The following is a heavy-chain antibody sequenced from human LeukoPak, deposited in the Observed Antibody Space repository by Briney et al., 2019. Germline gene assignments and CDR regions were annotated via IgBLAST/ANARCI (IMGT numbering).Heavy chain of an antibody. D-gene: IGHD3-3*01. V-gene: IGHV3-23*01. CDR1: GFSFSSYA. CDR2: TSGSGGNA. CDR3: AKRYDFWSGSFNYYNMDV. Sequence: GGSLRLSCVGSGFSFSSYAMSWVRQAPGKGLEWVSGTSGSGGNAYYADSIKGRFTISRDNSKNTLYLQMNSLRAEDTAVYYCAKRYDFWSGSFNYYNMDVWGQGTTVTVSS. J-gene: IGHJ6*02.